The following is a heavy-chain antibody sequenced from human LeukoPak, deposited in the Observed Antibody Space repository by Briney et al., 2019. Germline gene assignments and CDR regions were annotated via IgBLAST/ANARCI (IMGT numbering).Heavy chain of an antibody. CDR3: ARDRLPQCTVTLCRGDY. D-gene: IGHD4-17*01. CDR1: GFTFSNAW. V-gene: IGHV3-21*01. J-gene: IGHJ4*02. CDR2: ISSSSSYI. Sequence: GGSLRLSCTASGFTFSNAWMSWVRQAPGKGLEWVSSISSSSSYIYYADSVKGRFTISRDNAKNSLYLQMNSLRAEDTAVYYCARDRLPQCTVTLCRGDYWGQGTLVTVSS.